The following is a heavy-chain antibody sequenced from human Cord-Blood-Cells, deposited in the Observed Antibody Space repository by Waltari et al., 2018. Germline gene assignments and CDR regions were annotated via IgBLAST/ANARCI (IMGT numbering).Heavy chain of an antibody. V-gene: IGHV4-34*01. CDR2: INHSGST. D-gene: IGHD3-10*01. Sequence: QVQLQQWGAGLLKPSETLSLTCAVYGGSFSGYYWSWIRQPPGKGLEWIGEINHSGSTNYNPSLKSRVTISVDTSKIQFSLKLSSVTAADTAVYYCASGEGSGSYFDPWGQGTLVTVSS. CDR1: GGSFSGYY. CDR3: ASGEGSGSYFDP. J-gene: IGHJ5*02.